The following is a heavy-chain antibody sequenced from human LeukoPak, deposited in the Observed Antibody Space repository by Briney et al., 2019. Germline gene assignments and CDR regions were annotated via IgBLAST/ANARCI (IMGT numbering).Heavy chain of an antibody. J-gene: IGHJ4*02. CDR1: GFTFSSYS. CDR2: ISSSSSYI. CDR3: ARDSAMAAGRGY. V-gene: IGHV3-21*01. Sequence: PGGSLRLSCAASGFTFSSYSMNWVRQAPGKGLEWVSSISSSSSYIYYADSVKGRFIISRDNAKNSLYLQMNSLRAEDTAVYYCARDSAMAAGRGYWGQGTLVTVSS. D-gene: IGHD5-18*01.